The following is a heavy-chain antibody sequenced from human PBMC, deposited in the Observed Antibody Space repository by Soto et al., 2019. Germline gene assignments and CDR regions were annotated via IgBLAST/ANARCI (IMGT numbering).Heavy chain of an antibody. V-gene: IGHV3-23*01. CDR2: VSGSGGNT. CDR1: GFTFSNYA. CDR3: ASGLYCSGGSCYPFDY. Sequence: PGGSLRLSCAASGFTFSNYAMSWVRQAPGKGLEWVSAVSGSGGNTYYADSVQGRFTISRDNSKNTLYLQMNSLRAEDTAVYYCASGLYCSGGSCYPFDYWGQGTLVTVSS. J-gene: IGHJ4*02. D-gene: IGHD2-15*01.